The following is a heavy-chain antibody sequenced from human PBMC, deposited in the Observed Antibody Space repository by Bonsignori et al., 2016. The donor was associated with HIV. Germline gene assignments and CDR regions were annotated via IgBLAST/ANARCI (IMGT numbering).Heavy chain of an antibody. CDR2: IYTSGST. V-gene: IGHV4-61*02. CDR1: GGSISSGSYY. Sequence: SETLSLTCTVSGGSISSGSYYWSWIRQPAGKGLEWIGRIYTSGSTNYNPSLKSRVTISVDTSKNQFSLKLSSVTAADTAVYYCAREKFGARIWGQGTLVTVSS. D-gene: IGHD2-21*01. J-gene: IGHJ4*02. CDR3: AREKFGARI.